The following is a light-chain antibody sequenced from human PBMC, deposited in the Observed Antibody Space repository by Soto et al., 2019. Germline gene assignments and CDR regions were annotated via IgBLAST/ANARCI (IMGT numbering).Light chain of an antibody. J-gene: IGLJ1*01. CDR3: SSFTRSSTYA. CDR2: EVS. Sequence: QSVLTQPPSVSGSPGHAVAISCTGTSSDVGSYNRVAWYQQSPGTAPKLMIYEVSNRPSGVPDRFSGSKSGNTASLTISGLQAEDEADYYCSSFTRSSTYAFGTGTKVTVL. V-gene: IGLV2-18*02. CDR1: SSDVGSYNR.